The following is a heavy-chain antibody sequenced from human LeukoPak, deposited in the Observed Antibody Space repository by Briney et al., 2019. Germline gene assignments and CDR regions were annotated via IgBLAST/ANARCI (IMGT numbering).Heavy chain of an antibody. CDR1: GGTFSSYA. CDR2: IIPIFGTA. D-gene: IGHD6-6*01. Sequence: SVKVSCKASGGTFSSYAISWVRQAPRQGLEWMGGIIPIFGTANYAQKFQGRVTITADESTSTAYMELSSLRSEDTAVYYCASRVLPSSATFDYWGQGTLVTVSS. CDR3: ASRVLPSSATFDY. V-gene: IGHV1-69*13. J-gene: IGHJ4*02.